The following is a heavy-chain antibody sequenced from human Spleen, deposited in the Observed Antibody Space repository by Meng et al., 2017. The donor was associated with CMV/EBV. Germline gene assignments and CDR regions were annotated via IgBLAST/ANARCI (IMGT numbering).Heavy chain of an antibody. Sequence: GESLKISCAASGFTFSNYAMTWVRQAPGKGLEWVSSISGSGDSTYYADSVKGRHTISRDNSKNTLYLRMDSLRAEDTAVYYCAKGQFFYESGGYLILDSWGQGALVTVSS. D-gene: IGHD3-22*01. J-gene: IGHJ4*02. CDR3: AKGQFFYESGGYLILDS. CDR1: GFTFSNYA. V-gene: IGHV3-23*01. CDR2: ISGSGDST.